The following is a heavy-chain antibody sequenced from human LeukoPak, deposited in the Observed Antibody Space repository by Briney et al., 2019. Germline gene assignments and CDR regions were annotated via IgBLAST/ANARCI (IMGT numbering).Heavy chain of an antibody. Sequence: GASVKVSCKASGGTFSSYAISWVRQAPGQGLEWMGWINPNTGGTNYAQKFQGRVTMTRDTSISTAYMELSSLRSDDTAVYYCARWAVAGSVYWFDPWGQGTLVTVSS. D-gene: IGHD6-19*01. J-gene: IGHJ5*02. CDR3: ARWAVAGSVYWFDP. V-gene: IGHV1-2*02. CDR2: INPNTGGT. CDR1: GGTFSSYA.